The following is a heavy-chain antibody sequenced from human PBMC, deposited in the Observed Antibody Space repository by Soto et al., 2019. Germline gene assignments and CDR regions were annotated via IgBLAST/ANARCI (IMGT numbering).Heavy chain of an antibody. J-gene: IGHJ3*02. CDR2: INPNSGGT. D-gene: IGHD3-10*01. Sequence: GASVKVSCKASGYTFTGYYMHWVRQAPGQGLEWMGWINPNSGGTNYAQKFQGWVTMTRDTSISTAYMELSRLRSDDTAVYYCARAEIWFGELPIPRGAFDIWGQGTMVTVSS. CDR1: GYTFTGYY. V-gene: IGHV1-2*04. CDR3: ARAEIWFGELPIPRGAFDI.